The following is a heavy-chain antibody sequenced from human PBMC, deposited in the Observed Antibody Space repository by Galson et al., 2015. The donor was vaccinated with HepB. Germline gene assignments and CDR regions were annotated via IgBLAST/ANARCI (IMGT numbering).Heavy chain of an antibody. CDR3: ARGPYSSFYYFDY. CDR1: GYTFSNYY. D-gene: IGHD6-6*01. V-gene: IGHV1-46*01. Sequence: SVKVSCKASGYTFSNYYIHWVRQAPGQGLEWMGIINTGGGSTTCTQKFQGRFTMTRDTSTSTVYMELSSLTSEDTAIYYCARGPYSSFYYFDYWGQGTLVTVSS. J-gene: IGHJ4*02. CDR2: INTGGGST.